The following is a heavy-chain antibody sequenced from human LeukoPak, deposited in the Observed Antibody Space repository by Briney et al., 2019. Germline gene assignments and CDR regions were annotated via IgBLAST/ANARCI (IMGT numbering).Heavy chain of an antibody. D-gene: IGHD6-13*01. CDR3: AKGAAAGKVDWFDP. CDR1: GFTFSNFA. V-gene: IGHV3-23*01. J-gene: IGHJ5*02. CDR2: ITGYGAT. Sequence: PGGSLRLSCAASGFTFSNFAMMWVRQAPGTGLQWVSTITGYGATFYADSVRGRFTIFRDTSMNTLFLRMNSPGAEDTAVYYCAKGAAAGKVDWFDPWGQGTLVTVSS.